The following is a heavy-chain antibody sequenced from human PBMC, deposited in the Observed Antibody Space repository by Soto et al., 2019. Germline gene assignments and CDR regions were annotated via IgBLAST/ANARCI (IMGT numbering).Heavy chain of an antibody. V-gene: IGHV4-59*01. CDR3: ASSLPGYSSSWFDP. Sequence: SETLSLTCTVSGGSISSYYWSWIRQPPGKGLEWIGYIYYSGSTNYNPSLKSRVAISVDTSKNQCALKLSSVTAADTAVYYCASSLPGYSSSWFDPWDRGTRVTVSS. J-gene: IGHJ5*02. CDR1: GGSISSYY. D-gene: IGHD6-13*01. CDR2: IYYSGST.